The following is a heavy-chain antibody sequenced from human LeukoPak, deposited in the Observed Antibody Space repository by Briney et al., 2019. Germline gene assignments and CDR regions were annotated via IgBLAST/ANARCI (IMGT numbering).Heavy chain of an antibody. J-gene: IGHJ4*02. V-gene: IGHV3-30*02. D-gene: IGHD2-2*01. CDR1: GFTFSTYG. Sequence: GGSLRLSCAASGFTFSTYGMHWVRQAPGKGLEWVAFIRFNGDSTYYSDSVKGRFTISRDNSQNTLYLQMNSLRAEDTAVYYCAELGAYCSSTSCYDHYWGQGTLVTVSS. CDR3: AELGAYCSSTSCYDHY. CDR2: IRFNGDST.